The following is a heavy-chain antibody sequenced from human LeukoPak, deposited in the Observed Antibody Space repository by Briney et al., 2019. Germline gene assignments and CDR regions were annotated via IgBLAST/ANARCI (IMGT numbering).Heavy chain of an antibody. CDR3: ARGIAVAGTDY. Sequence: PGGSLRLSCAASGFTFSSYGMSWVRQAPGKGLQWVSAISGSGGTTYYADSVKGRFTISRDNAKNTVYLQMNTLRAEDTAMYFCARGIAVAGTDYWGQGTLVTVSS. D-gene: IGHD6-19*01. V-gene: IGHV3-23*01. CDR2: ISGSGGTT. CDR1: GFTFSSYG. J-gene: IGHJ4*02.